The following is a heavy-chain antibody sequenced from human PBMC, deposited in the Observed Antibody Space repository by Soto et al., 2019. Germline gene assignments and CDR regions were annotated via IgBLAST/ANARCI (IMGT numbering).Heavy chain of an antibody. V-gene: IGHV5-51*07. J-gene: IGHJ1*01. CDR3: ARLYCSSTSCPPGPYFQL. CDR2: IYPGDSDT. CDR1: RDSFTSYW. Sequence: GQALKISCTGSRDSFTSYWIGCVHHKTGKGLEWMGIIYPGDSDTRYSPSFQGQVTISADKSISTAYLQWSSLKASDPAMYYCARLYCSSTSCPPGPYFQLWGEGTLVTVSS. D-gene: IGHD2-2*01.